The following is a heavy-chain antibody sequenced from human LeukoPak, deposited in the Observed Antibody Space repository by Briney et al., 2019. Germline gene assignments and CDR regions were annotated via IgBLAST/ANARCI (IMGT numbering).Heavy chain of an antibody. D-gene: IGHD3-9*01. J-gene: IGHJ3*02. V-gene: IGHV4-30-4*07. CDR1: GGSTSSGGYS. CDR3: ARDRRIDNAFDI. CDR2: IYYDGST. Sequence: SETLSLTCAVSGGSTSSGGYSWSWIRQPPGRGLEWIGYIYYDGSTYYNPSLKSRVTLSVDTSKNQFSLKLSSVTAADTAVYYCARDRRIDNAFDIWGQGTMVTVSS.